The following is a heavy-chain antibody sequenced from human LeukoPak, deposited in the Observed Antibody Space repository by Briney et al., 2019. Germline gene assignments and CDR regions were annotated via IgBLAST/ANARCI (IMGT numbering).Heavy chain of an antibody. J-gene: IGHJ4*02. Sequence: SETLSLTCSVSGGSIRNYYWSWIRQPPGKGLEWIGFIFYSGSTNYNPSLKNRVTISVDTSKNQFSLKLTSMTAADTAMYYCAREGSGDRYFDFWGQGTLVAVFS. CDR3: AREGSGDRYFDF. CDR1: GGSIRNYY. CDR2: IFYSGST. V-gene: IGHV4-59*01. D-gene: IGHD7-27*01.